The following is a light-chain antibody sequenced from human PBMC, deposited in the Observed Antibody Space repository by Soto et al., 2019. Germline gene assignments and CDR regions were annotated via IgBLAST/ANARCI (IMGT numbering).Light chain of an antibody. CDR1: QNIERW. CDR3: QQRSNWPPEFT. V-gene: IGKV3-11*01. Sequence: TQSPSTLSASVGDRVTITCRASQNIERWLAWYQQKPGKAPKLLLYDAFIRATGIPDRFSGSGSGTDFTLTISSLEPEDSAVYYCQQRSNWPPEFTFGQGTRVEIK. J-gene: IGKJ2*01. CDR2: DAF.